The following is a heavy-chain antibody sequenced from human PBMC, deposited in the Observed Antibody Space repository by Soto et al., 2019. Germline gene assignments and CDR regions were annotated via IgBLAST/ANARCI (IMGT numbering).Heavy chain of an antibody. Sequence: PGGSLRLSCAASGFTFISYGMHWVRQAPGKGLEWVAVIWYDGSNKYYADSVKGRFTISRDNSKNTLYLQMNSLRAEDTAVYYCAREGLTYSSGPLDLYYFDYWGQGTLVTVSS. CDR3: AREGLTYSSGPLDLYYFDY. CDR1: GFTFISYG. CDR2: IWYDGSNK. V-gene: IGHV3-33*01. J-gene: IGHJ4*02. D-gene: IGHD6-19*01.